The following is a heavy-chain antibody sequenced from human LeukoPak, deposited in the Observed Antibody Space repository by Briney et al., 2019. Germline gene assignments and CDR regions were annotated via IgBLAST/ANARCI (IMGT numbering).Heavy chain of an antibody. CDR1: GYTFTSYG. Sequence: ASVKVSCKASGYTFTSYGISWVRQAPGQGLEWMGWISAYNGNTNYAQKLQGRVTMTTDTSTSTAYMELRSLRSDDTAVYYCALSTDGHNWELFGGRDAFDIWGQGTMVTVSS. V-gene: IGHV1-18*01. J-gene: IGHJ3*02. D-gene: IGHD1-20*01. CDR2: ISAYNGNT. CDR3: ALSTDGHNWELFGGRDAFDI.